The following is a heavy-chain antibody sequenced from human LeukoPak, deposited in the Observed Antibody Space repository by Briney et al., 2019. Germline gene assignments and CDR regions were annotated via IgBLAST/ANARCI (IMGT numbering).Heavy chain of an antibody. CDR3: AGGHIVVVPAAIAQDY. CDR1: GFTFSSYE. D-gene: IGHD2-2*01. Sequence: GGSLRLSCAASGFTFSSYEMNWVRQAPGKGLEWVSYISSSGSTIYYADSVKGRFTISRDNAKNSLYLQMNSLRAEDTAVYYCAGGHIVVVPAAIAQDYWGQGTLVTVSS. V-gene: IGHV3-48*03. CDR2: ISSSGSTI. J-gene: IGHJ4*02.